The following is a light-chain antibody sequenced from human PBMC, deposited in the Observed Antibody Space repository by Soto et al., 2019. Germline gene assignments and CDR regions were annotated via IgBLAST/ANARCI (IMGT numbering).Light chain of an antibody. CDR2: GAS. Sequence: EIVLTQSPGILSLSPGERASLSCRASQKISSTVLAWYQQKPGQAPRLLIYGASSRTTGIADRFSGSESGAYFTLISSRLEPESFAKHYCQQWGRFPTLGHVTNVYIK. J-gene: IGKJ1*01. V-gene: IGKV3-20*01. CDR1: QKISSTV. CDR3: QQWGRFPT.